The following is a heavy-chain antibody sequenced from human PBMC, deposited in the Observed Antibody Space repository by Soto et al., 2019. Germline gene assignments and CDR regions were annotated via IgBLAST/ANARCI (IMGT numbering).Heavy chain of an antibody. D-gene: IGHD6-13*01. Sequence: QVQLQQWGAGLLKPAETLSLTCGVYGGSFSGYYWSWIRQPPGKGLEWIGEINHSGFTNYNPSLTNRVTMSVDTSKNQFSLEMSSVTAADTAVYYCARFPFDRSSWTNPRYFDYWGQGTLVTVSS. J-gene: IGHJ4*02. CDR2: INHSGFT. V-gene: IGHV4-34*01. CDR1: GGSFSGYY. CDR3: ARFPFDRSSWTNPRYFDY.